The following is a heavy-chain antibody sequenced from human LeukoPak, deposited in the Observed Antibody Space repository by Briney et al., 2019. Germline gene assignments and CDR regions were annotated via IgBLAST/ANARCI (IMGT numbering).Heavy chain of an antibody. V-gene: IGHV1-69*13. Sequence: ASVKVSCKASGYTFTSYDINWVRQAPGQGLEWMGGIIPIFGTANYAQKFQGRVTITADESTSTAYMELSSPRSEDTAVYYCARTAARRFDYWGQGTLVTVSS. CDR3: ARTAARRFDY. CDR2: IIPIFGTA. D-gene: IGHD6-6*01. CDR1: GYTFTSYD. J-gene: IGHJ4*02.